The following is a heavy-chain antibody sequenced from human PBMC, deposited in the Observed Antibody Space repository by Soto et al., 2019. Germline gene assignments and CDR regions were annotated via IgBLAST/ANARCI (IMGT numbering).Heavy chain of an antibody. Sequence: QSGESLSLSCAASGFTFSSYGMRWCRRAPGGGLEGVAVISYDGSNKYYADSVKGRFTISRDNSKNTLYLQMNSLRAEDTAVYYCATLXDFWSGYAPYYYYGMDVWGQGTTVTVSS. J-gene: IGHJ6*02. D-gene: IGHD3-3*01. CDR2: ISYDGSNK. CDR1: GFTFSSYG. CDR3: ATLXDFWSGYAPYYYYGMDV. V-gene: IGHV3-30*03.